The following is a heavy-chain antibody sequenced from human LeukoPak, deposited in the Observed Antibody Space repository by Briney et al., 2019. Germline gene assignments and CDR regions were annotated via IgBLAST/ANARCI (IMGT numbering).Heavy chain of an antibody. CDR3: ATVGYCSNGVCYTNWFDP. Sequence: ASVKVSCKVSGHTLIELSMHWVRQAPGKGLEWMGGFDPVDGETIYAQKFQGRVTMAEDTSTDTAYMELSSLRSEDTAVYYCATVGYCSNGVCYTNWFDPWGQGTLVTVSS. D-gene: IGHD2-8*01. V-gene: IGHV1-24*01. J-gene: IGHJ5*02. CDR2: FDPVDGET. CDR1: GHTLIELS.